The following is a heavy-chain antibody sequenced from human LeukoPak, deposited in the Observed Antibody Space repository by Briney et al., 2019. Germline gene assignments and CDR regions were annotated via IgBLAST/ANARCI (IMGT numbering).Heavy chain of an antibody. J-gene: IGHJ4*02. Sequence: GGSLRLSCAASGFTFSDYYMSWIRQAPGKGLEWVSHISTSGTTMYYADSVKGRFTISRDNVKNSLYLQMSSLRAEDTAVYYCARVFSMIIVALDYWGQGTLVTVSS. V-gene: IGHV3-11*01. D-gene: IGHD3-22*01. CDR1: GFTFSDYY. CDR2: ISTSGTTM. CDR3: ARVFSMIIVALDY.